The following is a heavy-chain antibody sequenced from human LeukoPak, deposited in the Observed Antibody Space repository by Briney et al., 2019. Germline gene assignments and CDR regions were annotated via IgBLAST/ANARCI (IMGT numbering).Heavy chain of an antibody. CDR1: GFTFSSYG. V-gene: IGHV3-30*02. J-gene: IGHJ4*02. Sequence: PGGSLRLSCAASGFTFSSYGMHWVRQAPGKGLEWVAFIRYDGSNQYYADSVKGRFTISRDSSKNTLYLQMNSLRGDDTAVYYCARDSIAADFIDYWGQGTLVTVSS. CDR3: ARDSIAADFIDY. CDR2: IRYDGSNQ. D-gene: IGHD6-13*01.